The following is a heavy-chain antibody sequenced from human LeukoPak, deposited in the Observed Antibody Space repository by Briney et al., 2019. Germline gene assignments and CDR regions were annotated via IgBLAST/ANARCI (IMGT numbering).Heavy chain of an antibody. J-gene: IGHJ4*02. CDR1: GGSFSGYY. Sequence: SETLSLTCAVYGGSFSGYYWSWIRQPPGKGLEWIGEINHSGSTNYNPSLKSRVTISVDTSKNQFSLKLSSVTAADTAVYYCARARSGWLRRTGFDYWGQGTLVTVSS. CDR3: ARARSGWLRRTGFDY. D-gene: IGHD5-12*01. V-gene: IGHV4-34*01. CDR2: INHSGST.